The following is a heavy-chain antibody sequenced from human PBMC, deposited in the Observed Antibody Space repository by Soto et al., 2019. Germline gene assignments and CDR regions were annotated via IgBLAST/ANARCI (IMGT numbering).Heavy chain of an antibody. J-gene: IGHJ4*02. Sequence: PSETLSLTCAVYGGSFSGYYWSRIRQPPGKGLEWIGEINHSGSTNYNPSLKSRVTISVDTSKNQFSLKLSSVTAADTAVYYCARDTIEYSSSPGIAELSYWGQGTLVTVS. CDR1: GGSFSGYY. CDR3: ARDTIEYSSSPGIAELSY. V-gene: IGHV4-34*01. D-gene: IGHD6-6*01. CDR2: INHSGST.